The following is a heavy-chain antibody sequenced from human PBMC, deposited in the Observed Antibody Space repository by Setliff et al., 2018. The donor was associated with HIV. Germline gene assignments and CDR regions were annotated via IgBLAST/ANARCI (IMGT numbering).Heavy chain of an antibody. V-gene: IGHV1-2*02. CDR2: INPHSGGT. Sequence: ASVKVSCKASGYTFTGYHMHWVRQAPGQGLEWVGWINPHSGGTKYAQKFQGRVTMTRDTSISTAYMELSRLRSDDTAVYYCAREFGAGIRQIVAGEFYYMDVWGKGTTVTVSS. CDR1: GYTFTGYH. D-gene: IGHD5-12*01. J-gene: IGHJ6*03. CDR3: AREFGAGIRQIVAGEFYYMDV.